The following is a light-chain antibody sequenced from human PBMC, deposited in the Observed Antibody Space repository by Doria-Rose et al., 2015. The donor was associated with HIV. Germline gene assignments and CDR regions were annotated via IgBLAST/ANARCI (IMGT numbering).Light chain of an antibody. J-gene: IGKJ1*01. Sequence: THCPGTLSLSPGERATLSCSASQRFSSTYLAWYQQTPGQAPSLLIYDGSTRATGIPDRFSASGSGTDFTLTINRLEPEDFALYYCRQYGTSWTFGQGTKVEI. CDR2: DGS. CDR1: QRFSSTY. V-gene: IGKV3-20*01. CDR3: RQYGTSWT.